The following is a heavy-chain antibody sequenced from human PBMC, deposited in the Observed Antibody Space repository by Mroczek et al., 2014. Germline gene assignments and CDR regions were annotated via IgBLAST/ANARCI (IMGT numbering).Heavy chain of an antibody. CDR3: ARVIPDMIVVPLSPKGAFDI. Sequence: VQLVESGAEVKKPGTSVKVSCKASGYTFTSYYMHWVRQAPGQGLEWMGIINPSGGSTSYAQKFQGRVTMTRDTSTSTVYMELSSLRSEDTAVYYCARVIPDMIVVPLSPKGAFDIWGQGTMVTVSS. CDR2: INPSGGST. CDR1: GYTFTSYY. D-gene: IGHD3-22*01. J-gene: IGHJ3*02. V-gene: IGHV1-46*03.